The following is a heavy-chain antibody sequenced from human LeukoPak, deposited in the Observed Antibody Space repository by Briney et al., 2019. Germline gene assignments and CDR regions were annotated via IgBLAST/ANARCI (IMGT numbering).Heavy chain of an antibody. CDR1: GGSISSSNW. CDR2: IYHSGST. Sequence: SGTLSLTCAVSGGSISSSNWWSWVRPPPGKGLEWIGEIYHSGSTNYNPSLKSRVTISVDKSKNQFSLKLSSVTAADTAVYYCARYGRSSSWYWGWFDPWGQGTLVTVSS. J-gene: IGHJ5*02. D-gene: IGHD6-13*01. CDR3: ARYGRSSSWYWGWFDP. V-gene: IGHV4-4*02.